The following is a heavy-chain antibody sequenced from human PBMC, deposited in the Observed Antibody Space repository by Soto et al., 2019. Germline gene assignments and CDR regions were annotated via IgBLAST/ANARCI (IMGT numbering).Heavy chain of an antibody. CDR1: GFTFSSYS. J-gene: IGHJ4*02. CDR2: IWSASNI. V-gene: IGHV3-48*02. Sequence: EVQLVESGGGLAQPGGSLRLSCAASGFTFSSYSVNWVRQAPGKGREWVSNIWSASNINYADSVKGRFTVSRDNAKNSMSLQMNGLRDEDTAVYYCVRDYSFGFDYWGQGILVTVSS. D-gene: IGHD6-13*01. CDR3: VRDYSFGFDY.